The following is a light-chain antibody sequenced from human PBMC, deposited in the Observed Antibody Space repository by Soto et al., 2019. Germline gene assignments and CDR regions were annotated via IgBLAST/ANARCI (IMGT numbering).Light chain of an antibody. CDR1: SSNIGAGYD. V-gene: IGLV1-40*01. CDR2: GNS. J-gene: IGLJ3*02. Sequence: QSVLTQPPSVSGAPGQSVTISCTGSSSNIGAGYDVHWYQQLPGTAPKLLIYGNSNRPSGVPDRFSGSKSGTSASLAITGLQAEDEADYYCQSYDSSLSGSGAFGGGTKLTVL. CDR3: QSYDSSLSGSGA.